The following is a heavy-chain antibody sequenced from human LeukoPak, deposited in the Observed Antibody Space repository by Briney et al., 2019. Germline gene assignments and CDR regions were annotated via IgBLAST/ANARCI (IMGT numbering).Heavy chain of an antibody. Sequence: PGRSLRLSCAASGFTFSSYGMHWVRQAPGKGLEWVAVIWYDGSNKYYADSVKGRFTISRDNSKNTLYLQMNSLRAEDTAVYYCASNRGYYDSSGPFDYWGQGTLVTVSS. CDR1: GFTFSSYG. CDR2: IWYDGSNK. J-gene: IGHJ4*02. V-gene: IGHV3-33*01. D-gene: IGHD3-22*01. CDR3: ASNRGYYDSSGPFDY.